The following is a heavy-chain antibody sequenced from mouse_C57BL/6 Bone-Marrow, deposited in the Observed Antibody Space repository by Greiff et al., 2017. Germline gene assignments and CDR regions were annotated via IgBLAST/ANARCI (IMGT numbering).Heavy chain of an antibody. CDR1: GYTFTEYT. D-gene: IGHD1-1*01. J-gene: IGHJ3*01. Sequence: QVQLQQSGAELVKPGASVKLSCKASGYTFTEYTIHWVKQRSGQGLEWIGWVYPGSGRIKYNEKFKDKATLTAEKSSSTVYMELSRLTSEDSAVYFCARQEWDYYCSFSWFAYWGQGTVVTVSA. CDR3: ARQEWDYYCSFSWFAY. V-gene: IGHV1-62-2*01. CDR2: VYPGSGRI.